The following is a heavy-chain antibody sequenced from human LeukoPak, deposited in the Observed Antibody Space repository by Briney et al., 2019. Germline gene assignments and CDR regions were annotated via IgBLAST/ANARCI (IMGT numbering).Heavy chain of an antibody. CDR2: VNPSGGST. J-gene: IGHJ5*02. V-gene: IGHV1-46*01. Sequence: ASVKVSCKASGYTFTSYYMHWVRQAPGQGFEWMGIVNPSGGSTSYAQKFQGRVTMTRDTSTSTVYMELSSLRSEDTAVYYCARDAAVRGAWFDPWGQGTLVTVSS. D-gene: IGHD6-13*01. CDR3: ARDAAVRGAWFDP. CDR1: GYTFTSYY.